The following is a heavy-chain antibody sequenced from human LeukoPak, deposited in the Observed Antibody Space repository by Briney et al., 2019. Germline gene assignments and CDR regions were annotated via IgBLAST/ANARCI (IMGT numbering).Heavy chain of an antibody. J-gene: IGHJ6*02. CDR1: GFTFTSSW. V-gene: IGHV3-7*01. D-gene: IGHD3-22*01. CDR3: AKSTAYSISMIVVIKPMDA. CDR2: INEAGSVT. Sequence: SGGSLRLSCAASGFTFTSSWMCWVRQAPGKGLEWLANINEAGSVTNYVHSVRGRFTISRDNAKNSLYLQMNSLRVEDTAVYYCAKSTAYSISMIVVIKPMDAWGQGTTVTVSS.